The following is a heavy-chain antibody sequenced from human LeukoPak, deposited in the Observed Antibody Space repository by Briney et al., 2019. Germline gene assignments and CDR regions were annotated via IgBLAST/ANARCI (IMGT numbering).Heavy chain of an antibody. D-gene: IGHD5-24*01. CDR1: GGSFSGYY. V-gene: IGHV4-34*01. J-gene: IGHJ6*03. CDR2: INHSGST. CDR3: ARGSAYGYKYYYYYYMDV. Sequence: KPSETLSLTCAVYGGSFSGYYWSWIRQPPGKGLEWIGEINHSGSTNYSPSLKSRVTISVDTSKNQFSLKLSSVTAADTAVYYCARGSAYGYKYYYYYYMDVWGKGTTVTVSS.